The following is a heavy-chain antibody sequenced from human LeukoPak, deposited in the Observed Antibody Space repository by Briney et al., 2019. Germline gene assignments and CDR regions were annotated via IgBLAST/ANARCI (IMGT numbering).Heavy chain of an antibody. J-gene: IGHJ5*02. CDR2: INHSGST. CDR1: AGSFISSSHH. CDR3: ARLPTKYDFWSGYYVSWFDP. V-gene: IGHV4-39*07. D-gene: IGHD3-3*01. Sequence: SETLSLTCTVSAGSFISSSHHWSWIRQPPGKGLEWIGEINHSGSTNYNPSLKSRVTISVDTSKNQFSLKLSSVTAADTAVYYCARLPTKYDFWSGYYVSWFDPWGQGTLVTVSS.